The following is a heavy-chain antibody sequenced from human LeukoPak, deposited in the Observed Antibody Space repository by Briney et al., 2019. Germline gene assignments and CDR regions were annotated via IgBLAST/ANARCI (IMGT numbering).Heavy chain of an antibody. CDR3: AVSNWMDP. Sequence: PGRSLRLSCAASGFSFDDYAMHWVRQAPGKGLAWVSCISFDGSDATYADSVKGRFTISRDNAKNTLHLQMDSLTVEDTAVYYCAVSNWMDPWGQGTLVTVSS. CDR1: GFSFDDYA. CDR2: ISFDGSDA. J-gene: IGHJ5*02. V-gene: IGHV3-74*01.